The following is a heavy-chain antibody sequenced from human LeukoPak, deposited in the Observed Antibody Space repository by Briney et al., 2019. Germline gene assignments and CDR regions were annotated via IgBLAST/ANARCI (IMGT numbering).Heavy chain of an antibody. J-gene: IGHJ4*02. CDR3: ARRAGAYSHPYDY. Sequence: GGSLRLSCAASGFTFSNYGMYWVRQAPGKGLEWVAFIRYDGSDKYYADSVKGRFTMSRDNSKNTLYLQMDSLRPEDTAVYYCARRAGAYSHPYDYWGQGTLVTVSS. CDR2: IRYDGSDK. D-gene: IGHD4/OR15-4a*01. CDR1: GFTFSNYG. V-gene: IGHV3-30*02.